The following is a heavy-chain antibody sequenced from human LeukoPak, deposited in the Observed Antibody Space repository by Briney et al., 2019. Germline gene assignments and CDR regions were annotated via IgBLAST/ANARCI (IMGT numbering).Heavy chain of an antibody. CDR1: GFTFSSYS. CDR2: ISTSSSYI. D-gene: IGHD2-15*01. CDR3: ARDTCSGESCYAFEY. V-gene: IGHV3-21*01. Sequence: GGSLRLSCAASGFTFSSYSMNWVRQAPGKGLEWVSSISTSSSYIYYADSVKGRFTISGDNAKNSLYLQMNSLRAEDTAVYYCARDTCSGESCYAFEYWGQGTLVTVSS. J-gene: IGHJ4*02.